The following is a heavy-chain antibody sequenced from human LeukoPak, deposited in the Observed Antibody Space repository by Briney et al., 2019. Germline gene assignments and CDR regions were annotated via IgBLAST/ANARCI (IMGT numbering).Heavy chain of an antibody. J-gene: IGHJ5*02. CDR1: GYTFASYG. D-gene: IGHD3-3*01. Sequence: ASVKVSCKASGYTFASYGISWVRQAPGQGLEWMGWISAYNGNTNYAQKLQGRVTMATDTSTSTAYMELRSLRSDDTAVYYCARDAIVRNDFWSGYYLDRGKPGGLNWFDPWGQGTLVTVSS. V-gene: IGHV1-18*01. CDR2: ISAYNGNT. CDR3: ARDAIVRNDFWSGYYLDRGKPGGLNWFDP.